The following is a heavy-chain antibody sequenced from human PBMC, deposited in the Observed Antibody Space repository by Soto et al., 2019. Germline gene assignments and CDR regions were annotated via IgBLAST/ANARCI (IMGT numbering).Heavy chain of an antibody. CDR3: ASEGDYYDSSGYRDY. CDR1: GGTFSSYT. V-gene: IGHV1-69*02. D-gene: IGHD3-22*01. J-gene: IGHJ4*02. CDR2: IIPILGIA. Sequence: QVQLVQSGAEVKKPGSSVKVSCKASGGTFSSYTISWVRQAPGQGLEWMGRIIPILGIANYAQKFQGRVTITADKSTSTAYMELSSLRSEDTAVYYCASEGDYYDSSGYRDYWGQGTLVTVSS.